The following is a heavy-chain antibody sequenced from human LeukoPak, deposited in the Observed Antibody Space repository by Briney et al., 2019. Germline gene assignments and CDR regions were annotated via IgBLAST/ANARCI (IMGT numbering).Heavy chain of an antibody. CDR1: GFTFSSCA. CDR3: AKGTYSSSPRGY. V-gene: IGHV3-23*01. CDR2: ISDSGGST. J-gene: IGHJ4*02. D-gene: IGHD6-6*01. Sequence: GGSLRLSCAASGFTFSSCAMSWVRQAPGKGLEWVSAISDSGGSTYYAGSVKGRFTISRDNSKNTLFLQMNSLRAEDTAVYYCAKGTYSSSPRGYWGQGTLVTVSS.